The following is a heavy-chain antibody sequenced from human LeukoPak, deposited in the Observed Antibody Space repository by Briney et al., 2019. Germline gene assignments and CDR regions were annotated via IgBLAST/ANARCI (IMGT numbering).Heavy chain of an antibody. Sequence: GGSLRLSCAASGFTFSSYAMSWVRQAPGKGLEWVSAISGSGGSTYYADSVKGRFTVSRDNSKNTLYLQMNSLRAEDTAVYYCAKEERGCSYGYLEPFDYWGQGTLVTVSS. D-gene: IGHD5-18*01. CDR1: GFTFSSYA. CDR3: AKEERGCSYGYLEPFDY. V-gene: IGHV3-23*01. J-gene: IGHJ4*02. CDR2: ISGSGGST.